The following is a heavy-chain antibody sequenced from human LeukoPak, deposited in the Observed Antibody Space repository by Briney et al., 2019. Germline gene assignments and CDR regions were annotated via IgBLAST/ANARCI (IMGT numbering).Heavy chain of an antibody. J-gene: IGHJ4*02. CDR3: ARGPLITMVRGEYFHY. CDR1: GGSISSGGYY. V-gene: IGHV4-31*03. Sequence: SQTLSLTCTVSGGSISSGGYYWSWIRQHPGKGLEWIGYIYYSGSTYYNPSLKSRVTISVDTSKNQFSLKLSSVTAADTAVYYCARGPLITMVRGEYFHYWGQGTLVTVSS. CDR2: IYYSGST. D-gene: IGHD3-10*01.